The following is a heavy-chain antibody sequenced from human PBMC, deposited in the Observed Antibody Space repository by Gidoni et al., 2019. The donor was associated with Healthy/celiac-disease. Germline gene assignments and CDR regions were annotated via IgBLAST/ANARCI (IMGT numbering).Heavy chain of an antibody. Sequence: QVQLVESGGGVVQPGRSLRLSCAASGFPFSSYAMHWVRQAPGKGLEWVAVISYDGSNKYYADSVKGRFTISRDNSKNTLYLQMNSLRAEDTAVYYCARSIAAAGTGGFDYWGQGTLVTVSS. V-gene: IGHV3-30*04. CDR1: GFPFSSYA. D-gene: IGHD6-13*01. J-gene: IGHJ4*02. CDR3: ARSIAAAGTGGFDY. CDR2: ISYDGSNK.